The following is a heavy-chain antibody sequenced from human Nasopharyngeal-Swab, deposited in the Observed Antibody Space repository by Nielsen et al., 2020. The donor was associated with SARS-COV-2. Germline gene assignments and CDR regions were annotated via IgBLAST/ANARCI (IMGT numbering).Heavy chain of an antibody. V-gene: IGHV3-23*01. J-gene: IGHJ6*02. D-gene: IGHD6-6*01. Sequence: VRQAPGKGLEWVSAISGSGGSTYYADSVKGRFTISRDNSKNTLYLRMNSLRAEDTAVYYCAKEQAPPYYYYGMDVWGQGTTVTVSS. CDR3: AKEQAPPYYYYGMDV. CDR2: ISGSGGST.